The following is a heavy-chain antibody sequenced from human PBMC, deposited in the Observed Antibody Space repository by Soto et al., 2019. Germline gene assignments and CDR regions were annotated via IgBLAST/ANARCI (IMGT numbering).Heavy chain of an antibody. V-gene: IGHV3-48*03. CDR2: ISSSGSTI. D-gene: IGHD2-15*01. CDR1: GFTFSSYE. CDR3: ERDCSGGSCYSEYFQR. J-gene: IGHJ1*01. Sequence: GGSLRLSCAASGFTFSSYEMNWVRQAPGKGLEWVSYISSSGSTIYYADSVKGRFTISRDNAKNSLYLQMNSLRAEDTAVYYCERDCSGGSCYSEYFQRWGQGTLVTVSS.